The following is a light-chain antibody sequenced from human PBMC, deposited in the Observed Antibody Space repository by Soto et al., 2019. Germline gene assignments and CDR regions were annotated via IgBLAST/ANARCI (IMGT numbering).Light chain of an antibody. CDR3: QEYNNWPKT. CDR2: GAS. CDR1: QSISSK. V-gene: IGKV3-15*01. J-gene: IGKJ1*01. Sequence: EIVMTQSPATLSVSPGERATLSCRASQSISSKLAWYQQKPGQAPRLLIYGASTRATGIPVRFSGSGSGTEFTLTITSLQSEDFAVYYCQEYNNWPKTFGQGTKV.